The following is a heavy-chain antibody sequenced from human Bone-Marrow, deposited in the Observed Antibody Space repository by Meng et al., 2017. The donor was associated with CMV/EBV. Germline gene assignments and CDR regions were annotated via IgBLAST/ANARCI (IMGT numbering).Heavy chain of an antibody. CDR2: ISSSSSYI. CDR3: ARGVEMATITFPIGSLNWFDP. D-gene: IGHD5-24*01. V-gene: IGHV3-21*01. J-gene: IGHJ5*02. Sequence: GESLKISCAASGFTFSSYEMNWVRQAPGKGLEWVSSISSSSSYIYYADSVKGRFTISRDNAKNSLYLQMNSLRAEDTAVYYCARGVEMATITFPIGSLNWFDPWGQGTLVTVSS. CDR1: GFTFSSYE.